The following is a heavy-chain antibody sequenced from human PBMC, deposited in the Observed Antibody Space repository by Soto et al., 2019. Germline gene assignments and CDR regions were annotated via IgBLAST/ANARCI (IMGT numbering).Heavy chain of an antibody. V-gene: IGHV3-30*18. J-gene: IGHJ6*02. CDR1: GFSFPRFG. CDR3: AKGRGEMNWANYYGLAV. Sequence: QVQLVESGAGVVQPGKSLRLSRAASGFSFPRFGMHWVREAPGKGLEWVALITYEGSQIFYADAVKGRFTISRDNGDNTLSLQMDNLRTEDTATYFCAKGRGEMNWANYYGLAVWGQGTTVTVSS. D-gene: IGHD7-27*01. CDR2: ITYEGSQI.